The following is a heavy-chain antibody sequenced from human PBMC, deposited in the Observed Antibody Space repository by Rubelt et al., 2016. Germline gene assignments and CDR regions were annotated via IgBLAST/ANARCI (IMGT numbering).Heavy chain of an antibody. J-gene: IGHJ4*02. CDR3: ARDSSNLAARLPNFDY. Sequence: GYIFTSYSMHWVRQAPGQGLEWMGIINPSGGSTTYAQKFQGRVSMTRDTSTSTVYIELSSLRYEDTALYYCARDSSNLAARLPNFDYWGQGTLVSVSS. CDR1: GYIFTSYS. V-gene: IGHV1-46*01. D-gene: IGHD6-6*01. CDR2: INPSGGST.